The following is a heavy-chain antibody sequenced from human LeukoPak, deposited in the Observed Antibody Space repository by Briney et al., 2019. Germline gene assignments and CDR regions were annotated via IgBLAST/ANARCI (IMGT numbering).Heavy chain of an antibody. V-gene: IGHV4-59*01. J-gene: IGHJ2*01. CDR1: GASISSFY. Sequence: SETLSLTCTVSGASISSFYWSWILQPPGKGLEWIGYVYDSGSIKYNPSLRSRVTISVDTSKNQFSLKLSSVTAADTAVYYCARGGRDTGPYWYFDLWGRGTLVTVSS. CDR2: VYDSGSI. D-gene: IGHD3-10*01. CDR3: ARGGRDTGPYWYFDL.